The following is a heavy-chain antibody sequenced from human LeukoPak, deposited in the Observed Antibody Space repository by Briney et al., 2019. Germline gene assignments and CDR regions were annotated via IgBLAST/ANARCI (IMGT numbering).Heavy chain of an antibody. CDR2: INHSGST. D-gene: IGHD2-21*02. Sequence: SETLSLTCAVYGGSFSPYYWSWIRQPPGKGLEWIGEINHSGSTNYNPSLKSRVTISVDTSKNQFSLRLSSVTAADTAVYYCARGGFYCGGDCYVDYWGQGNLVTVSS. CDR3: ARGGFYCGGDCYVDY. CDR1: GGSFSPYY. J-gene: IGHJ4*02. V-gene: IGHV4-34*01.